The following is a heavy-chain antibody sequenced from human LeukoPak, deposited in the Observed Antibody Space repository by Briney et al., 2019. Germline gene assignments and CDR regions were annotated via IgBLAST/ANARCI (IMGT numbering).Heavy chain of an antibody. CDR2: IYPGDSDT. CDR1: GYSFSNYY. Sequence: GESLKISCKGSGYSFSNYYIAWVRQMPGKGLEWMGIIYPGDSDTTYSPSFQGQVTMSADKSISTAYLQWSSLKASDTAIYYCARQPHYGDYPGDGSFDIWGQGTMVAVSS. CDR3: ARQPHYGDYPGDGSFDI. V-gene: IGHV5-51*01. J-gene: IGHJ3*02. D-gene: IGHD4-17*01.